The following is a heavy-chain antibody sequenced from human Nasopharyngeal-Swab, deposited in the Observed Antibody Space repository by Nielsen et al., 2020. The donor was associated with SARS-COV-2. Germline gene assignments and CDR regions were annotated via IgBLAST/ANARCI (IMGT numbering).Heavy chain of an antibody. CDR1: GFTFTSSA. CDR2: IVVGSGNT. Sequence: SVKVSCKASGFTFTSSAVQWVRQARGQRLEWIGWIVVGSGNTNYAQKFQERVTITRDMSTSTAYMELSSLRSEDTAVYYCARTARPRYCSGGSCSFDYWGQGTLVTVSS. CDR3: ARTARPRYCSGGSCSFDY. V-gene: IGHV1-58*01. D-gene: IGHD2-15*01. J-gene: IGHJ4*02.